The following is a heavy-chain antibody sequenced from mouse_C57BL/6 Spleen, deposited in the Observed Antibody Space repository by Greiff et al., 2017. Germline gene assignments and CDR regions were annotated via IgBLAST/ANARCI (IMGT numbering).Heavy chain of an antibody. J-gene: IGHJ3*01. CDR1: GYTFTSYW. CDR2: IAPNSGGT. D-gene: IGHD2-4*01. CDR3: SYDYSFAY. V-gene: IGHV1-72*01. Sequence: VQLQQSGAELVKPGASVKLSCKASGYTFTSYWMHWVKQRPGRGLEWIGRIAPNSGGTKYNEKFKSKATLSVDKPSSTAYMQLTSLTSEDSAVYYCSYDYSFAYWGQGTLVTVSA.